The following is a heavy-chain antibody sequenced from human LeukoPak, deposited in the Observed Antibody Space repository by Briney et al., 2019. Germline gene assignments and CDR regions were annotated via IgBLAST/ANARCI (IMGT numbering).Heavy chain of an antibody. J-gene: IGHJ4*02. CDR3: ARVYYSDSSGYFDY. Sequence: GGSLRLSCAASGFTFSTYSMHWVREAPGKGLEWVSSISSSSTYIYYADSVKGRFAISRDNAGNSLFLQMNSLRAEDTAVYYCARVYYSDSSGYFDYWGQGTLVTVSS. CDR2: ISSSSTYI. V-gene: IGHV3-21*01. CDR1: GFTFSTYS. D-gene: IGHD3-22*01.